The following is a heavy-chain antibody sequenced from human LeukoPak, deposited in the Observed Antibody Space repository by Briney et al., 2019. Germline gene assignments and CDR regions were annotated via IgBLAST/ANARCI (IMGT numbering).Heavy chain of an antibody. D-gene: IGHD2-15*01. CDR2: IYPGDSDA. CDR1: GYSFTSYW. V-gene: IGHV5-51*01. CDR3: ARHADIVVVAAGNWFDP. Sequence: GESLKISCKGSGYSFTSYWIGWVRQMPGKGLEWMGIIYPGDSDARYSPSFQGQVTISADKSISTAYLQWSSLKASDTAMYYCARHADIVVVAAGNWFDPWGQGTLVTVS. J-gene: IGHJ5*02.